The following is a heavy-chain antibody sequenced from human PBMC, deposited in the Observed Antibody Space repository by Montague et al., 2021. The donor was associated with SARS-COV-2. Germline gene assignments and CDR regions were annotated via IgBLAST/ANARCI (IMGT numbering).Heavy chain of an antibody. J-gene: IGHJ4*02. CDR3: MRDGGDGKRPAV. D-gene: IGHD3-10*01. V-gene: IGHV4-4*02. CDR1: GASIITTGC. CDR2: IYHTAST. Sequence: SETLSLTCAVSGASIITTGCWTWVRLPPGKGLEWIGEIYHTASTNYNPSLKSRVTMSVDKFNNQVSLRLTYLTAADTAVYFCMRDGGDGKRPAVWGQGALVIVSS.